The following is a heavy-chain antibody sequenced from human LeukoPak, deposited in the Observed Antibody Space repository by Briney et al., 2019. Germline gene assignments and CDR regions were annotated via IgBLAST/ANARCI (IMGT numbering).Heavy chain of an antibody. J-gene: IGHJ6*03. V-gene: IGHV3-64*01. D-gene: IGHD6-6*01. CDR1: GFTFSSYA. CDR2: ISSNGGST. Sequence: PGGSLRLSCAASGFTFSSYAMHWVRQAPGKGLEYVSAISSNGGSTYYANSVKGRFTISRDNSKNTLYLQMGSLRAEDMAVYYCARSSSSFYYYYMDVWGKGTTVTVSS. CDR3: ARSSSSFYYYYMDV.